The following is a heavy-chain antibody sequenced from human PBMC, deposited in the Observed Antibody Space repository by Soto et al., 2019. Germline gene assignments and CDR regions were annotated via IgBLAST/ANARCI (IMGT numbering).Heavy chain of an antibody. CDR2: IYYSGST. D-gene: IGHD3-3*01. Sequence: SETLSLTCTVSGGSISSYYWSWIRQPPGKGLEWIGYIYYSGSTNYNPSLKSRVTISVDTSKNQFSLKLSSVTAADTAVYYCARGASGYDFDYWGQGALVTVSS. J-gene: IGHJ4*02. CDR1: GGSISSYY. CDR3: ARGASGYDFDY. V-gene: IGHV4-59*01.